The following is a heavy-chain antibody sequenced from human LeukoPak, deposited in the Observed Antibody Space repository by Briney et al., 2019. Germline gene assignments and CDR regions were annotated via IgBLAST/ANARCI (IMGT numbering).Heavy chain of an antibody. J-gene: IGHJ4*02. Sequence: ASVKVSCKASGYTFTGYYMHWVRQAPGLGLEWMGWISPNSGGTNYAQKFQGRVTMTRDTSISTAYMELSRLRSDDTAVYYCARVQSPSYGDYGLYYFDYWGQGTLVTVSS. CDR3: ARVQSPSYGDYGLYYFDY. CDR1: GYTFTGYY. V-gene: IGHV1-2*02. CDR2: ISPNSGGT. D-gene: IGHD4-17*01.